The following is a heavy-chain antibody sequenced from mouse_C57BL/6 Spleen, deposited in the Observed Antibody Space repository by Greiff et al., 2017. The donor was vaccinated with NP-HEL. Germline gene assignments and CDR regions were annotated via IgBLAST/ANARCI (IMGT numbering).Heavy chain of an antibody. CDR2: INPNNGGT. D-gene: IGHD2-3*01. CDR1: GYTFTDYN. V-gene: IGHV1-22*01. CDR3: ASCIIDGYYEESAMDY. Sequence: EVQLQQSGPELVKPGASVKMSCKASGYTFTDYNMHWVKQSHGKSLEWIGYINPNNGGTSYNQKFKGKATLTVNKSYSTAYMEIRSLTSEDSAVYYCASCIIDGYYEESAMDYWGQGTSVTVSS. J-gene: IGHJ4*01.